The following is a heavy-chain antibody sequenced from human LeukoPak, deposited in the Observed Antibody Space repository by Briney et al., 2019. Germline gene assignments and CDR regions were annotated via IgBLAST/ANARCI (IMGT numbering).Heavy chain of an antibody. Sequence: TSVKVSCKATGFTFTSSAMQWVRQARGQRVEWIGWIVVGSGNTNYAQKFQERVTITRDMSTSTAYMELSSLRSEDTAVYYCAAPGYYDSSGYSIWGQGTLVTVSS. V-gene: IGHV1-58*02. CDR2: IVVGSGNT. CDR3: AAPGYYDSSGYSI. J-gene: IGHJ4*02. CDR1: GFTFTSSA. D-gene: IGHD3-22*01.